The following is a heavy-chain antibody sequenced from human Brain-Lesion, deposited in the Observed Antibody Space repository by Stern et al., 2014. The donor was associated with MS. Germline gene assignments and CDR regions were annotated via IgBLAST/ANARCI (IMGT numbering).Heavy chain of an antibody. V-gene: IGHV4-30-4*01. Sequence: QAQLVESGPGLVKPSQTLSLTCNVSGDSISSGDNYWSWIRQSPGKGLEWIGYIYYIGSTFYNPSLKSRVTISVDTSQNQFSLRLSSLTAADTAVYYCARGESSRYYYYFDYWGQGTLVTVSS. J-gene: IGHJ4*02. CDR3: ARGESSRYYYYFDY. D-gene: IGHD3-22*01. CDR2: IYYIGST. CDR1: GDSISSGDNY.